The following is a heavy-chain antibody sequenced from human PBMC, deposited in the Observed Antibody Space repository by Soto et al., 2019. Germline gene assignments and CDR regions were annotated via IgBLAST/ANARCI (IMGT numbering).Heavy chain of an antibody. J-gene: IGHJ4*02. CDR2: IDPSDSYT. D-gene: IGHD3-22*01. V-gene: IGHV5-10-1*01. CDR1: GYSFTSYW. Sequence: PGESLKISCKGSGYSFTSYWISWVRQMPGKGLEWMGRIDPSDSYTNYSPSFQGHVTISADKSISTAYLQWSSLKASDTAMYYCARQLPYYYDSSGPFDYWGQGTLVTVSS. CDR3: ARQLPYYYDSSGPFDY.